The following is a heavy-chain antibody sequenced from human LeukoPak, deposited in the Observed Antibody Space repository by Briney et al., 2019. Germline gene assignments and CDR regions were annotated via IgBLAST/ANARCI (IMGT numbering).Heavy chain of an antibody. CDR1: GGSISSYY. CDR2: IYYSGST. J-gene: IGHJ3*02. CDR3: ASGEMSTYDYVWGSCRILSSLSFDI. D-gene: IGHD3-16*02. V-gene: IGHV4-59*01. Sequence: KTSETLSLTCTVSGGSISSYYWSWIRQPPGKGLEWIGYIYYSGSTNYNPSLKSRVTISVDTSKNQFSLKLSSVTAADTAVYYCASGEMSTYDYVWGSCRILSSLSFDIWGQGTMVTVSS.